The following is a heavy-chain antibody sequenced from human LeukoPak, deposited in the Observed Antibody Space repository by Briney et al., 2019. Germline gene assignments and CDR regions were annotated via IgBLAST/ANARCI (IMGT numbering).Heavy chain of an antibody. J-gene: IGHJ4*02. CDR1: GYSISSGYY. CDR3: ASLGRATIIFDY. CDR2: IYYSGST. D-gene: IGHD5-12*01. Sequence: SETLSLTCTVSGYSISSGYYWGWIRQPPGKGPEWIGSIYYSGSTYYSPSLKSRVTISVDTSKNQFSLKLSSVTAADTAVYYCASLGRATIIFDYWGQGTLVTVSS. V-gene: IGHV4-38-2*02.